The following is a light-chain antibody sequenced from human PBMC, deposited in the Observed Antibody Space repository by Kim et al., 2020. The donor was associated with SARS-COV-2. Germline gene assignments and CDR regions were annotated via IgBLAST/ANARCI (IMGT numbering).Light chain of an antibody. CDR3: ISWDDSLIAYV. CDR2: DHY. J-gene: IGLJ3*02. V-gene: IGLV1-44*01. CDR1: SSNIGGHS. Sequence: GKRVTISCSGSSSNIGGHSVSWYQQLPGTAPKLLIYDHYQRPSGVPDRFSGSRSGTSASLAISGLHSEDEADYYCISWDDSLIAYVFGGGTQLTVL.